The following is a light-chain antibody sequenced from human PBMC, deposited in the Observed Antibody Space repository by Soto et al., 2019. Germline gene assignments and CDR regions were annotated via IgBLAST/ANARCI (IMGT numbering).Light chain of an antibody. V-gene: IGKV1-39*01. CDR1: RSIANY. Sequence: DLQMTQSPSSLSASVGDRVTITCRASRSIANYLNWYQQKPGKAPKLLIYGASSLQSGVPSRFSGSGSGTDFTLTVSSLQPDDFAAYYCQQTYSTPLTFGAGTKVEIK. CDR3: QQTYSTPLT. CDR2: GAS. J-gene: IGKJ4*01.